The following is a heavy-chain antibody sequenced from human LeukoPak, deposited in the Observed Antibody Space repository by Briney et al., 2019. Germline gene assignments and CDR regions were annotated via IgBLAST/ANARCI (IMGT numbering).Heavy chain of an antibody. V-gene: IGHV4-59*08. CDR1: GGSISGYY. Sequence: SETLSLTCSVSGGSISGYYWSWIRQPPGQELEWIGYIYYSGSTNYNPSLKSRVIISRDTSKNQFSLNLSSVTAADTAVYHCARGYTDGWLIGYWGQGTLVTVSS. J-gene: IGHJ4*02. CDR2: IYYSGST. D-gene: IGHD6-19*01. CDR3: ARGYTDGWLIGY.